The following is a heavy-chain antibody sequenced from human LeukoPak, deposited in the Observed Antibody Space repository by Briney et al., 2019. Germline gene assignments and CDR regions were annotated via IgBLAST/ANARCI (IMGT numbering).Heavy chain of an antibody. J-gene: IGHJ4*02. CDR3: ARERGDLAVAGTGGYFDY. D-gene: IGHD6-19*01. CDR1: GYTVTIYG. V-gene: IGHV1-18*04. CDR2: IRAYNGNR. Sequence: ASVTVSCKASGYTVTIYGISGVRQAPGQGREWMGWIRAYNGNRNYTQKLQGRVTMTTDTSTSTAYMELRSLRSDDTAVYYCARERGDLAVAGTGGYFDYWGQGTLVTVSS.